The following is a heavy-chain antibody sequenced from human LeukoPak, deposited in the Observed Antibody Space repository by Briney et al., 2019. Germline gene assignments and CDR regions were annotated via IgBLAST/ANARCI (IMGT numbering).Heavy chain of an antibody. Sequence: ASVKVSCKASGYTFTCYYMHWVRQAPGQGLEWMGIINPSGGSTSYAQKFQGRVTMTRDTSTSTVYMELSSLRSEDTAVYYCARDHYYDSSGYLNYYYYYMDVWGKGTTVTVSS. CDR2: INPSGGST. J-gene: IGHJ6*03. CDR3: ARDHYYDSSGYLNYYYYYMDV. V-gene: IGHV1-46*01. CDR1: GYTFTCYY. D-gene: IGHD3-22*01.